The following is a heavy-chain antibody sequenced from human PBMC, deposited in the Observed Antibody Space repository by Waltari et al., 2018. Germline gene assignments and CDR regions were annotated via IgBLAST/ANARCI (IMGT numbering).Heavy chain of an antibody. Sequence: QVQLQESGPGLVKPSETLSLTCAVSGYSISSGYYWGWIRQPPGKGLEWIGSIYHSGSTYYNPSLKSRVTISVDTSKNQFSLKLSSVTAADTAVYYCARTDAIPHRGDYWGQGTLVTVSS. D-gene: IGHD3-10*01. V-gene: IGHV4-38-2*01. CDR2: IYHSGST. CDR3: ARTDAIPHRGDY. CDR1: GYSISSGYY. J-gene: IGHJ4*02.